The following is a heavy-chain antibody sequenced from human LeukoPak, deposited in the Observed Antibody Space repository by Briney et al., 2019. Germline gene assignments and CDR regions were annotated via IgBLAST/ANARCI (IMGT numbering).Heavy chain of an antibody. J-gene: IGHJ4*02. V-gene: IGHV3-30*02. CDR3: AKYSGYSYGVDY. CDR1: GFTFSSYG. D-gene: IGHD5-18*01. CDR2: IRYDGSNK. Sequence: GESLRLSCAASGFTFSSYGMRWVRQAPGKGLEWVAFIRYDGSNKYYADSVKGRFTISRDNSKNTLYLQMNSLRAEDTAVYYCAKYSGYSYGVDYWGQGTLVTVSS.